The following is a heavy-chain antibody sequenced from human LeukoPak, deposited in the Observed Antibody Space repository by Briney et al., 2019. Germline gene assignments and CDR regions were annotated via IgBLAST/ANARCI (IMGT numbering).Heavy chain of an antibody. V-gene: IGHV4-4*07. CDR2: IYTSGNT. CDR3: ARERGYSGYDPGPRFDY. Sequence: SETLSLTCTVSGGSVSSYYWSWIRQPAGKGLEWIGRIYTSGNTNYNPSLKSRVTMSIDTSKNQFSLKLRSVTAADTAVYYCARERGYSGYDPGPRFDYWGQGTLVTVSS. D-gene: IGHD5-12*01. J-gene: IGHJ4*02. CDR1: GGSVSSYY.